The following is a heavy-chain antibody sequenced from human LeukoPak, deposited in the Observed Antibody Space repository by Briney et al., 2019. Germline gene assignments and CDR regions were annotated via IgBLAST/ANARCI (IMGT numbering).Heavy chain of an antibody. CDR1: GFTFRNYQ. J-gene: IGHJ4*02. CDR3: ARTAYDLRGQSLVPGLDS. CDR2: IGSIISTT. Sequence: GGSLRRSCAASGFTFRNYQMNWVRQAPGKGLKWVSYIGSIISTTHYADSVRGRFTVSRDDAKSSLYLQMSSLRVEDTAVYYCARTAYDLRGQSLVPGLDSWGQGTLVTVSS. V-gene: IGHV3-48*03. D-gene: IGHD6-19*01.